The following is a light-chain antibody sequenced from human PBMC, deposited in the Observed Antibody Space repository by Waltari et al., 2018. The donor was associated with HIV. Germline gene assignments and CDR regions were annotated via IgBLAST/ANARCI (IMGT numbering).Light chain of an antibody. CDR2: YAS. CDR1: QSVSSSS. J-gene: IGKJ4*01. V-gene: IGKV3-20*01. Sequence: PGERATLSCRASQSVSSSSLAWYQQKPGQAPRLLISYASSRATGIPDRFSGSGSGTDFTLTISKLEPEDFAVYICQQYGRSLGLTFGGGTKVEIK. CDR3: QQYGRSLGLT.